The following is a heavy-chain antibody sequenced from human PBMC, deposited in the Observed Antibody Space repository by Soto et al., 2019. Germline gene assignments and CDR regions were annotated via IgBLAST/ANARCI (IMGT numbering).Heavy chain of an antibody. Sequence: GETLKISWKASGYSFTSYWISWVRQRPGKGLELMGRIDPSDSYNTSSPPFQGPVTISAHKSISTAYLQWSRLKASEPAMYYCARGSSSMGDSYGMDVWGQGTTAIASS. D-gene: IGHD2-21*02. CDR1: GYSFTSYW. J-gene: IGHJ6*01. V-gene: IGHV5-10-1*01. CDR2: IDPSDSYN. CDR3: ARGSSSMGDSYGMDV.